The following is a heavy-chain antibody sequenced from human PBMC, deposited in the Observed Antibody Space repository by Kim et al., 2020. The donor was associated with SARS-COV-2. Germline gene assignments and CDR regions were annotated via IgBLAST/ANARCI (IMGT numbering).Heavy chain of an antibody. J-gene: IGHJ4*02. D-gene: IGHD6-6*01. V-gene: IGHV4-59*01. Sequence: SGSTNYNPSLTSRVTISVDTSKNQFSLKLSSVTAADTAVYYCARDRRYFDYWGQGTLVTVSS. CDR2: SGST. CDR3: ARDRRYFDY.